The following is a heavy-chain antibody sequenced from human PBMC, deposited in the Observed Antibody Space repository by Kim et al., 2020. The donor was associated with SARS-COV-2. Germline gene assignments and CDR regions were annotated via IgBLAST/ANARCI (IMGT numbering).Heavy chain of an antibody. J-gene: IGHJ4*02. D-gene: IGHD3-3*01. CDR3: ARVRFWEWFYDY. CDR1: GGSVSSGSYY. CDR2: IYYSGST. Sequence: SETLSLTCTVSGGSVSSGSYYWSWIRQPPGKGLEWIGYIYYSGSTNYNPSLKSRVTISVDTSKNQFSLKLSSVTAADTAVYYCARVRFWEWFYDYWGQGT. V-gene: IGHV4-61*01.